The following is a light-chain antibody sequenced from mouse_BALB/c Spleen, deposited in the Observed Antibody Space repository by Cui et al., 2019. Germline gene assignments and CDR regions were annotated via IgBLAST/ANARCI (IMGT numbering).Light chain of an antibody. Sequence: QIALTQSPAIMSASPGEKVTISCSASSSVSYMYWYQQKLGSSHGPWIYRTSKLASGVPARLSGSGSGTSYSHTISSMEAEDAATYYCQQYHNYPTKYTFGGGTKLEIK. J-gene: IGKJ2*01. CDR1: SSVSY. CDR3: QQYHNYPTKYT. CDR2: RTS. V-gene: IGKV4-61*01.